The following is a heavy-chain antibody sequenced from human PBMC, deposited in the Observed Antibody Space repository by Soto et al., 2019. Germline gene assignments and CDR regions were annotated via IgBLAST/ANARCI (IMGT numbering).Heavy chain of an antibody. CDR1: GFTFSSYW. D-gene: IGHD6-19*01. CDR3: AKDKLAVAVAAPFDY. CDR2: IYSDGSAT. Sequence: GGSLRLSCAASGFTFSSYWMHWIRQPPGKGLVWVSRIYSDGSATTYADSVKGRFTISRDNAKNTLYLQMNSLRAEDTAVYYCAKDKLAVAVAAPFDYWGQGTLVTVSS. V-gene: IGHV3-74*01. J-gene: IGHJ4*02.